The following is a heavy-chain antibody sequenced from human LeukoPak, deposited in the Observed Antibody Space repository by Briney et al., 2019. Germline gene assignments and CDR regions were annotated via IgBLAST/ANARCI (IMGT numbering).Heavy chain of an antibody. D-gene: IGHD4-17*01. CDR2: IYTSGST. J-gene: IGHJ4*02. CDR1: GGSISSYY. V-gene: IGHV4-4*07. Sequence: PSETLSLTCTVSGGSISSYYWSWIRQPAGKGLEWIGRIYTSGSTNYNPSLKSRVTMSVDTPKNQFSLKLSSVTAADTAVYYCARENYGDFIYGAAYFDYWGQGTLVTVSS. CDR3: ARENYGDFIYGAAYFDY.